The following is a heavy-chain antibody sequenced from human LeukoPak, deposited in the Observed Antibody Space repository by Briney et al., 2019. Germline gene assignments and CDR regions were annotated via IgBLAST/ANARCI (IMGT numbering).Heavy chain of an antibody. V-gene: IGHV1-2*02. Sequence: ASVKVSCKASGYTFIDYYLHWVRQAPGQGLEWMGWINPNSGGTKYAQKFQGRVTMTRDTSISTVYMELSRVRSDDTAVYFCARESRGYYDSSGYYYSPHFDYWGQGTLVTVSS. CDR3: ARESRGYYDSSGYYYSPHFDY. J-gene: IGHJ4*02. CDR1: GYTFIDYY. D-gene: IGHD3-22*01. CDR2: INPNSGGT.